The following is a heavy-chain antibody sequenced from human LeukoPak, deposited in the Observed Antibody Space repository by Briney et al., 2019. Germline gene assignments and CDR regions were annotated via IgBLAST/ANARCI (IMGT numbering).Heavy chain of an antibody. CDR1: GGSISSSSYY. J-gene: IGHJ4*02. CDR3: ARDAIDSNYFDF. CDR2: IHYSGST. Sequence: SETLSLTCTVSGGSISSSSYYWGWIRQPPGKGLEWIGYIHYSGSTYCNPSLNSRVTISVDRSANHFSLKVSSVTAADTAVYYCARDAIDSNYFDFWGQGTLVTVSS. V-gene: IGHV4-31*03. D-gene: IGHD4-11*01.